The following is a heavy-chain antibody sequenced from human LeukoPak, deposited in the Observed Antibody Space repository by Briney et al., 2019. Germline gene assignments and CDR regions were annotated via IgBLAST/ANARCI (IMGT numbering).Heavy chain of an antibody. CDR2: MNPNSGNT. V-gene: IGHV1-8*01. D-gene: IGHD2-2*01. Sequence: ASVKVSCKASGYTFTSYDINWVRQATGQGLEWMGWMNPNSGNTGYAQKFQGRVTMTRNTSISTAYIELSSLRSEDTAVYYCARGRGYCSSTSCSGIAFDIWGQGTMVTVSS. J-gene: IGHJ3*02. CDR1: GYTFTSYD. CDR3: ARGRGYCSSTSCSGIAFDI.